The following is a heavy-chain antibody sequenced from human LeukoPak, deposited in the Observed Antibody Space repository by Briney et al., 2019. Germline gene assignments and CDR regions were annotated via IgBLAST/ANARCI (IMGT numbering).Heavy chain of an antibody. V-gene: IGHV3-23*01. CDR3: AKGGAGHYYGMDV. D-gene: IGHD3-16*01. CDR2: ISGSGTST. Sequence: PGGSLRLSCAASGSTFSSYGMSWVRQAPGKGLEWVSAISGSGTSTYYADSVKGRFTISRDNSKNTLSLQMNSLRAEDTAVYYCAKGGAGHYYGMDVWGQGTTVTVSS. CDR1: GSTFSSYG. J-gene: IGHJ6*02.